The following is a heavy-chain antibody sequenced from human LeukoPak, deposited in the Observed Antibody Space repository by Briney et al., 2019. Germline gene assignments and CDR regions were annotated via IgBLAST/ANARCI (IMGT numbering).Heavy chain of an antibody. J-gene: IGHJ6*02. D-gene: IGHD3-10*01. V-gene: IGHV3-48*04. CDR3: ARPSLWFGDWGYYYYGMDV. Sequence: GGSLRLSCAASGFTFSSYSMNWVRQAPGKGLEWVSYISRSSSTIYYADSVKGRFTISRDNAKNSLYLQMNSLRAEDTAVYYCARPSLWFGDWGYYYYGMDVWGQGTTVTVSS. CDR2: ISRSSSTI. CDR1: GFTFSSYS.